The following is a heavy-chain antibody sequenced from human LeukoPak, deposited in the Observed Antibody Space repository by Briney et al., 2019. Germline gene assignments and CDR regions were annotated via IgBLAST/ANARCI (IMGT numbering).Heavy chain of an antibody. V-gene: IGHV4-59*01. D-gene: IGHD3-16*02. CDR2: IYYSGST. CDR3: ARGAHYVWGSYRYDY. J-gene: IGHJ4*02. CDR1: GGSISYYY. Sequence: SETLSLTCTVSGGSISYYYLSWIRQPPGKGLEWIGYIYYSGSTSYNPSLKSRLIISVDTSKNQFSLKLSSVTAADTAVYYCARGAHYVWGSYRYDYWGQGTLVTVSS.